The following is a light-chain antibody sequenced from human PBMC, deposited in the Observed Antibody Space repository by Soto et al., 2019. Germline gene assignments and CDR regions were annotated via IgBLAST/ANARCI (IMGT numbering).Light chain of an antibody. CDR1: QSISSW. V-gene: IGKV1-5*01. CDR2: DAS. Sequence: DVPMTQCPSTLSACLGDRFTSACRASQSISSWLAWYQQKPGKAPKLLIYDASSLESGVPSRFSGSGSGTEFTLTIRSLKSEDLAIYYFQQYINSTFGQGTKV. J-gene: IGKJ1*01. CDR3: QQYINST.